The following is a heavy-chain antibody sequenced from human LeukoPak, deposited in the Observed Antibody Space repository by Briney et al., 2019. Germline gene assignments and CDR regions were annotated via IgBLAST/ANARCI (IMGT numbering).Heavy chain of an antibody. V-gene: IGHV1-2*02. CDR2: INPNSGGT. Sequence: ASVKVSCKASGYTFTGYYMHWVRQAPGQGLEWMGWINPNSGGTNYAQKFQGRVTMTRDTSISTAYMELSRLRSDDTAVYYCASLYGSGWLTHAFDIWGQGTMVTVSS. D-gene: IGHD6-19*01. CDR1: GYTFTGYY. CDR3: ASLYGSGWLTHAFDI. J-gene: IGHJ3*02.